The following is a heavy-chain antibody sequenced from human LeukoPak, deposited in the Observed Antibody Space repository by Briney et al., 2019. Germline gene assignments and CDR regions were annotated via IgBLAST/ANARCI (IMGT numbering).Heavy chain of an antibody. V-gene: IGHV1-2*02. Sequence: GASVKVSCKASGYTFTGYYMHWVRPAPEQGLKWLGWINPNSGDANYAQKLQGRLTMTPDTPLNTAHLELSGPTSDHTAVYYRAILYRSSWYHYYRDVWGRGPTVSVSS. CDR1: GYTFTGYY. CDR2: INPNSGDA. CDR3: AILYRSSWYHYYRDV. J-gene: IGHJ6*03. D-gene: IGHD6-13*01.